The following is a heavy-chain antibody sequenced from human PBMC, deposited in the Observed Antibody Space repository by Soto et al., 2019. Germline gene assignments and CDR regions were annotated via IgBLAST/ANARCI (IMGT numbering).Heavy chain of an antibody. D-gene: IGHD6-13*01. CDR2: ISGSGGST. CDR1: GFTLSSYS. J-gene: IGHJ4*02. Sequence: GSLSLSFAASGFTLSSYSMSWVRQAPGKGLEWVSAISGSGGSTYYADSVKGRFTISRDNSKNTLYLQMNSLRAEDTAVYYCAKDCRIAAASTGGFDYWGQGTLVTVSS. V-gene: IGHV3-23*01. CDR3: AKDCRIAAASTGGFDY.